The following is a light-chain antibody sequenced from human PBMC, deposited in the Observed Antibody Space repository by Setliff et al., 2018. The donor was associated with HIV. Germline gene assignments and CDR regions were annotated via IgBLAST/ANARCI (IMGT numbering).Light chain of an antibody. CDR3: CSYAGSSTYV. Sequence: QSALTQPASVSGSPGQSVTLSCTGTSSDVGGYNYVSWYQQHPDKAPKLMIYDVKNRPSGVSDRFSGSKSGNTASLTISGLQAEDEADYYCCSYAGSSTYVFGTGTKVTVL. CDR2: DVK. V-gene: IGLV2-23*02. CDR1: SSDVGGYNY. J-gene: IGLJ1*01.